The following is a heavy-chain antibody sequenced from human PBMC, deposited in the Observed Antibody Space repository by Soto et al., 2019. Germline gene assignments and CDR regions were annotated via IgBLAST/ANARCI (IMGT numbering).Heavy chain of an antibody. Sequence: PSGTLDLTCTSCGGSMRSYFVTWSRQPPGKGLEWIGYVHDSWGSHYNPSLKSRVAISLDTSKSQFSLKLTSVTATDTAVYYCVRQGIGALHGLFDVWGQGTTVTVSS. J-gene: IGHJ6*02. D-gene: IGHD3-10*01. V-gene: IGHV4-59*08. CDR3: VRQGIGALHGLFDV. CDR1: GGSMRSYF. CDR2: VHDSWGS.